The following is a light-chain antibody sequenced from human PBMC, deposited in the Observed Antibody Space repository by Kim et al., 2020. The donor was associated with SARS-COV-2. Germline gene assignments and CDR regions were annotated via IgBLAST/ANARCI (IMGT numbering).Light chain of an antibody. J-gene: IGKJ2*01. CDR2: SVS. Sequence: SRRPRQGVFCHCLACYQQTPGPAPGLLFYSVSYRATGISDRFSGSGSWTGFTLNISSLEPADFAVYYCQQYGISPPYTFGLGPKLE. V-gene: IGKV3-20*01. CDR1: QGVFCHC. CDR3: QQYGISPPYT.